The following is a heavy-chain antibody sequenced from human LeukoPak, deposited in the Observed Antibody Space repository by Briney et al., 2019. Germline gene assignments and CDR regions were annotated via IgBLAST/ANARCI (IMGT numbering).Heavy chain of an antibody. J-gene: IGHJ4*02. CDR3: ARDPSSEYNWNYPSDY. Sequence: PGGSLRLSCAASGFTFSSYSMNWVRQAPGKGLEWVSSISSSSSYIYYADSVKGRFTISRDNAKNSLYLQMNSLRAEDTAVYYCARDPSSEYNWNYPSDYWGQGTLVTVSS. CDR2: ISSSSSYI. D-gene: IGHD1-7*01. CDR1: GFTFSSYS. V-gene: IGHV3-21*01.